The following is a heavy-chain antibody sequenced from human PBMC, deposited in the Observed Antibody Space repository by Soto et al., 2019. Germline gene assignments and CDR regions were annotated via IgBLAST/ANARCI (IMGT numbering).Heavy chain of an antibody. D-gene: IGHD3-22*01. J-gene: IGHJ5*02. CDR1: GDSVSSNSAA. CDR3: ARELPTYYYDSSGYYTAGMNWFDP. CDR2: TYYRSKWYN. V-gene: IGHV6-1*01. Sequence: KQSPTLSLTCAISGDSVSSNSAAWNWIRQSPSRGLEWLGRTYYRSKWYNDYAVSVKSRITINPDTSKNQFSLQLNSVIPEDTAVYYCARELPTYYYDSSGYYTAGMNWFDPWGQGTLVTVSS.